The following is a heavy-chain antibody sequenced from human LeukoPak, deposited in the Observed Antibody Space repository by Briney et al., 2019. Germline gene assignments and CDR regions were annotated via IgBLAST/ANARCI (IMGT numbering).Heavy chain of an antibody. CDR2: ISYDERNE. J-gene: IGHJ6*02. CDR3: ASLPAATYYYYGMDV. CDR1: GFTFSRYN. V-gene: IGHV3-30*04. Sequence: PGGSLRLSCAASGFTFSRYNIHWVRQAPGQGLEWMAVISYDERNEYYADSVKGRFTISRDKSKNTLYLQMNSLRAEDTAVYYCASLPAATYYYYGMDVWGQGTTVTVSS. D-gene: IGHD2-2*01.